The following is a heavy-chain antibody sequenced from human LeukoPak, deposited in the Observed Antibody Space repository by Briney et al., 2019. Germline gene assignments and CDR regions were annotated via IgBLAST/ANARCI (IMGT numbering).Heavy chain of an antibody. CDR1: GGSFSGYY. D-gene: IGHD3-22*01. Sequence: SETLSLTCAVYGGSFSGYYWSWIRQPPGKGLEWIGEINHSGSTNYNPSLKSRVTISVDTSKNQFSLKLSSVTAADTAVYYCAAGSESYDSRGYSYYFDYWGQGTLVTVSS. CDR2: INHSGST. J-gene: IGHJ4*02. V-gene: IGHV4-34*01. CDR3: AAGSESYDSRGYSYYFDY.